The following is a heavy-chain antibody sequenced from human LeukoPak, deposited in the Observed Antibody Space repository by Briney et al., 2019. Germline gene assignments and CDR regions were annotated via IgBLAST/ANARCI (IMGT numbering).Heavy chain of an antibody. D-gene: IGHD6-25*01. V-gene: IGHV1-2*02. CDR3: ARDHGSHSSVPAS. J-gene: IGHJ5*02. CDR2: INPNSGGT. Sequence: ASVKVSCKASGYTFSGYYIHWVRQAPGQGLEWMGWINPNSGGTNYAQKFRGRVTMTRDTSISTAYMELSGLRSDDTAVYYCARDHGSHSSVPASWGQGTLVTVSS. CDR1: GYTFSGYY.